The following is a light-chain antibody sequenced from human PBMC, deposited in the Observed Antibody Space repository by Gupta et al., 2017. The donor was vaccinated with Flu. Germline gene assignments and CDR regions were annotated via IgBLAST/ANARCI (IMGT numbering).Light chain of an antibody. CDR3: QQYYSTPYS. V-gene: IGKV4-1*01. CDR2: WAS. CDR1: QSVLYSSNNKNY. Sequence: VMIQSPDCLAVSLGEGATINCKSSQSVLYSSNNKNYLAWYQQKPGQPPKLLIYWASTRESGVPDRFSGSGSGTDFTLTISSLQAEDVAVYYCQQYYSTPYSFGQGTKLEIK. J-gene: IGKJ2*03.